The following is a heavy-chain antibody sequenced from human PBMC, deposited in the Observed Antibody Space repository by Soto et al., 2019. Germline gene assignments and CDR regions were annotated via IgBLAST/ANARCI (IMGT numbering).Heavy chain of an antibody. CDR3: AKGRSYYYYYGVDV. Sequence: GGSLRLSCAASGITFSNYALSWVRQAPGKGLEWVSGISASGANTYYADSVKGRFSISRDNSKSTLYLQMNSLRAEDTALYYCAKGRSYYYYYGVDVWGQGTTVTVSS. CDR2: ISASGANT. CDR1: GITFSNYA. J-gene: IGHJ6*02. V-gene: IGHV3-23*01.